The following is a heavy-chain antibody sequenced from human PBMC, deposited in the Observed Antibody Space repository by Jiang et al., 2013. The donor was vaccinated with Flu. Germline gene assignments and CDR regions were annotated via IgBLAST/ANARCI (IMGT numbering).Heavy chain of an antibody. CDR2: IYYSGST. CDR1: GGSISSSSYY. Sequence: GSGLVKPSETLSLTCTVPGGSISSSSYYWGWICQPPGKGLEWIGSIYYSGSTYYNPSLKSRVTISVDTSKNQFSLKLSSVTAADTAVYYCARGPAVASVFDYWGQGTLVTVSS. CDR3: ARGPAVASVFDY. J-gene: IGHJ4*02. V-gene: IGHV4-39*01. D-gene: IGHD6-19*01.